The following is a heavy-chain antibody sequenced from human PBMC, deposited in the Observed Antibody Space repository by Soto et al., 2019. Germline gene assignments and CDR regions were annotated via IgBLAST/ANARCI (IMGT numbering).Heavy chain of an antibody. CDR1: GGTIRSPDW. CDR2: IFQSGST. CDR3: ARGRGRYSSGWSWFNP. Sequence: SETLSLTCGVSGGTIRSPDWWTWVRQPPGKGLEWIGEIFQSGSTNYTPSLESRVTISVDKSKNQFSLTLTSVTAADTAVYFCARGRGRYSSGWSWFNPWGQGILVTVSS. J-gene: IGHJ5*02. V-gene: IGHV4-4*02. D-gene: IGHD6-19*01.